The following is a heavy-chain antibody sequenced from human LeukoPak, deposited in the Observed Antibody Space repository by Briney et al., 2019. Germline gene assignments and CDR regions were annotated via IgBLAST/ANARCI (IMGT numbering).Heavy chain of an antibody. D-gene: IGHD4-17*01. CDR2: ISGSGGST. CDR1: GFTFSSYA. J-gene: IGHJ4*02. CDR3: AKRATYYGDYLDY. Sequence: GGSLRLSCAASGFTFSSYAMSWVRQAPGKGLEWVSAISGSGGSTYYADSVKGRFIISRDNSKKTQYLQMNSLRAEDTAVYYCAKRATYYGDYLDYWGQGTLVTVSS. V-gene: IGHV3-23*01.